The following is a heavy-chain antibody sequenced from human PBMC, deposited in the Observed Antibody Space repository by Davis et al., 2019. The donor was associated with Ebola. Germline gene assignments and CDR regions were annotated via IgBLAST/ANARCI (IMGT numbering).Heavy chain of an antibody. D-gene: IGHD4-17*01. CDR2: IPYDGSNK. CDR1: GFTFSSYG. V-gene: IGHV3-30*03. Sequence: GESLKISCAASGFTFSSYGMHWVRQAPGKGLEWVAVIPYDGSNKYYADSVKGRFTISRDNSKNTLYLQMNSLRAEDTAVYYCARAPYSTVTTYTDYWGQGTLVTVSS. CDR3: ARAPYSTVTTYTDY. J-gene: IGHJ4*02.